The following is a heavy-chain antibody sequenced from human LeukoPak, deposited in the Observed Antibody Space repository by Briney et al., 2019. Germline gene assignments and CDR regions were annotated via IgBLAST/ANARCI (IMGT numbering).Heavy chain of an antibody. CDR1: GGFISSYY. J-gene: IGHJ4*02. CDR3: ARGSGYIVY. V-gene: IGHV4-59*08. Sequence: SETLSLTCTVSGGFISSYYWSWIRQPPGKGLEWIGYIYYSGSTDYNPSLKSRVSISVDTSKNQFSLKLSSMTAADTAVYYCARGSGYIVYWGQGTLVTVSS. CDR2: IYYSGST. D-gene: IGHD3-22*01.